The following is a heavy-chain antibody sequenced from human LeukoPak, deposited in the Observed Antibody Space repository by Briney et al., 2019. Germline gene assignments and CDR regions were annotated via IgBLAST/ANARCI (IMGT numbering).Heavy chain of an antibody. V-gene: IGHV3-30*18. Sequence: GESLRLSCAASGFTFSSYGMHWVRQAPGKGLEWVAVISYDGSNKYYADSVKGRFTISRDNSKNTLYLQMNSLRAEDTAVYYCAKLVVTAIQGNFDYWGQGTLVTVSS. J-gene: IGHJ4*02. CDR1: GFTFSSYG. CDR2: ISYDGSNK. CDR3: AKLVVTAIQGNFDY. D-gene: IGHD2-21*02.